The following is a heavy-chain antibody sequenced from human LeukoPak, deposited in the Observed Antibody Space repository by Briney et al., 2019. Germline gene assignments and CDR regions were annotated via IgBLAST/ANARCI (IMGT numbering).Heavy chain of an antibody. D-gene: IGHD1-7*01. CDR2: IYSSGYA. V-gene: IGHV3-66*02. J-gene: IGHJ6*03. CDR1: GFTVSSSY. CDR3: ARVSGELLSSYYFCMDV. Sequence: GGSLRLSCAASGFTVSSSYMTWVRQAPGKGLEWVSIIYSSGYAYYADSVKGRFTISRDNSKNTLYLQMLSLRVEDTAVYHCARVSGELLSSYYFCMDVWGKGTTVTVSS.